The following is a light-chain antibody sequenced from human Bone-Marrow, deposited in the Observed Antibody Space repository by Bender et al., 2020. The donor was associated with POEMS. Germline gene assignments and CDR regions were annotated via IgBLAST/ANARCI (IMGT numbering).Light chain of an antibody. CDR2: EVR. Sequence: QSALTQPASVSGSPGQSITISCTGPSSDVGTYNFVSWSQQHPGKVPKFMIYEVRQRPAVVSNLFAGYKAGNAASLTSSGLQDEEEADYCCCSYAGGSGWVFGAGTKLTVL. CDR1: SSDVGTYNF. CDR3: CSYAGGSGWV. V-gene: IGLV2-23*02. J-gene: IGLJ3*02.